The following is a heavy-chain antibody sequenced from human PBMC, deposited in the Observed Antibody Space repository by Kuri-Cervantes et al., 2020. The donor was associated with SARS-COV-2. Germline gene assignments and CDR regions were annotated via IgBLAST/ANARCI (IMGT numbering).Heavy chain of an antibody. CDR3: VREGPSYSSSSFDY. CDR2: ISSSGAYI. Sequence: GESLKISCATSGFTFSSYSMSWVRQAPGKGLEWVSSISSSGAYIYYADSFKGRFTISRDKAKYSLDLQMNNLRAGDTAIYYCVREGPSYSSSSFDYWGQGTLVTVSS. CDR1: GFTFSSYS. D-gene: IGHD6-6*01. J-gene: IGHJ4*02. V-gene: IGHV3-21*01.